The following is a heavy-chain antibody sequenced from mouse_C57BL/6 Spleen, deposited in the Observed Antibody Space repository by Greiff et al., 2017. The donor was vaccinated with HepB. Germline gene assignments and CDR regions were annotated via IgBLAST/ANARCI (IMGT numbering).Heavy chain of an antibody. CDR1: GYTFTSYW. D-gene: IGHD1-1*01. CDR2: IHPNSGST. J-gene: IGHJ2*01. V-gene: IGHV1-64*01. CDR3: ARGRRDYYGSSYDYFDY. Sequence: QVQLQQPGAELVKPGASVKLSCKASGYTFTSYWMHWVKQRPGQGLEWIGMIHPNSGSTNYNEKFKSKATLTVDKSSSTAYMQRSSLTSEDSAVYYCARGRRDYYGSSYDYFDYWGQGTTLTVSS.